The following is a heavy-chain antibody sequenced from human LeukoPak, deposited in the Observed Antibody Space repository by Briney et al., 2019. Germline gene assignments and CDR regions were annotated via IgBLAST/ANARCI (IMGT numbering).Heavy chain of an antibody. CDR3: ARAFRYDSSGYCAH. V-gene: IGHV3-7*01. CDR1: GFTFSSYW. CDR2: IKQDGSEK. D-gene: IGHD3-22*01. J-gene: IGHJ4*02. Sequence: PGGSLRLSCAASGFTFSSYWMSWVRQAPGKGLEWVANIKQDGSEKYYVDSVKGRFTISRDNAKNSLYLQMNSLRAEDTAVYYCARAFRYDSSGYCAHWGQGTLVTVSS.